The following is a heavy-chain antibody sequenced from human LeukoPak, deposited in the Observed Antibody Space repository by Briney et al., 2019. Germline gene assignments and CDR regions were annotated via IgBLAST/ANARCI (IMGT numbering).Heavy chain of an antibody. V-gene: IGHV3-74*01. CDR1: GFPFSSYA. CDR2: VHGDGNNI. D-gene: IGHD1-26*01. CDR3: ARARVGDPTDY. J-gene: IGHJ4*02. Sequence: GGSLRLSCAASGFPFSSYAMYWVRQAPWKGLVWVSRVHGDGNNIGYADSVKGRFTIFRDNAKNTLYLQMNSLRPDDTAVYYCARARVGDPTDYWGQGTLVTASS.